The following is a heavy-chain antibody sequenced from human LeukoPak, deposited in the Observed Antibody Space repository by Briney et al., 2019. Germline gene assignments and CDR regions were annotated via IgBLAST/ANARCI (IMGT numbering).Heavy chain of an antibody. Sequence: SETLSLTCTVSGGPIRSYYWSWIRQPAGKGLEWIGRIYSTGITNYHPALKSRVTMSLDTSKNQFSLKLSSVTAADMAMYYCARELLFGDPGRSDFDYWGQGTLVTVSS. J-gene: IGHJ4*02. CDR1: GGPIRSYY. D-gene: IGHD3-10*02. V-gene: IGHV4-4*07. CDR3: ARELLFGDPGRSDFDY. CDR2: IYSTGIT.